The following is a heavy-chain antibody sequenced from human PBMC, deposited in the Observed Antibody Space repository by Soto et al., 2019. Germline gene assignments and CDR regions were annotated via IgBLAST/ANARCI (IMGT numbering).Heavy chain of an antibody. CDR2: ISAYNGNT. Sequence: ASVKVSCKASGYTFTSYWIGWVRQAPGQGLEWMGWISAYNGNTNYAQKLQGRVTMTTDTSTSTAYMELRSLRSDDTAVYYCVVAAQPYYFDYWGRGTLVTVSS. J-gene: IGHJ4*02. D-gene: IGHD2-15*01. CDR1: GYTFTSYW. V-gene: IGHV1-18*04. CDR3: VVAAQPYYFDY.